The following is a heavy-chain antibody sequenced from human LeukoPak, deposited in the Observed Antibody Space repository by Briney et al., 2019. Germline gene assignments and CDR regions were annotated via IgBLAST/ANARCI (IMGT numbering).Heavy chain of an antibody. V-gene: IGHV3-74*01. CDR3: ARHGSLFDY. J-gene: IGHJ4*02. CDR1: GFTFSSYW. Sequence: GGSLRLSCAASGFTFSSYWMSWVRQVPGKGLVWVSRITSDGTTSYADSEKGRFTISRNNAKNTQYPAVNYLRNDHTALYYCARHGSLFDYWGQGTMVTVSS. CDR2: ITSDGTT.